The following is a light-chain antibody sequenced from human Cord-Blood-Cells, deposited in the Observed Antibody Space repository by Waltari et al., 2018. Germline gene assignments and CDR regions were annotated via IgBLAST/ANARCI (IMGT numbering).Light chain of an antibody. CDR3: SSYTSSSTWV. CDR2: DVS. Sequence: QSVLTQPASVSGSPGQSITISCTGTSSDVGGYNYVFWYQQHPGKAPKLMIYDVSNRPSVVSNRFSGSKSGNTASLTISGLQAEDEADYYCSSYTSSSTWVFGGGTKLTVL. J-gene: IGLJ3*02. CDR1: SSDVGGYNY. V-gene: IGLV2-14*01.